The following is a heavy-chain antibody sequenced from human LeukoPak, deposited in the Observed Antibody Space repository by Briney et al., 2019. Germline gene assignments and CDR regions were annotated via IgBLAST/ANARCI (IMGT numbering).Heavy chain of an antibody. V-gene: IGHV1-69*04. J-gene: IGHJ5*02. CDR2: VSPIFDIA. D-gene: IGHD1-20*01. Sequence: GSSVKVSCKASGGTFSTYGISWVRQAPGQGLGWMGRVSPIFDIANYAQKFQGRVSITADKSTNTAYMELSSLRSEDTAIYYCAREFKQSNWNDGHWFDPWGQGTLVTVSS. CDR3: AREFKQSNWNDGHWFDP. CDR1: GGTFSTYG.